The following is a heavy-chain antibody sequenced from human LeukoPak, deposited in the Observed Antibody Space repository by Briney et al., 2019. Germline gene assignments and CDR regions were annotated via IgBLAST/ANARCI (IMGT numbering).Heavy chain of an antibody. Sequence: GGSLRLSCAASGFTFSDYYMSWIRQAPGKGLEWVSYISSSGSTIYYADSVKGRFTISRDNAKNSLYLQMNSLRAEDTAVYYCAKDRRWEPDSFDYWGQGTLVTVSS. J-gene: IGHJ4*02. CDR1: GFTFSDYY. CDR3: AKDRRWEPDSFDY. V-gene: IGHV3-11*04. CDR2: ISSSGSTI. D-gene: IGHD1-26*01.